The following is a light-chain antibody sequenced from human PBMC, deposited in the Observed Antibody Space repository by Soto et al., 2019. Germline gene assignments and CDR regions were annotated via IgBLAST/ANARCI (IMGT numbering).Light chain of an antibody. CDR3: QQYNKWPYT. CDR1: QHVSSN. V-gene: IGKV3-15*01. CDR2: RAS. Sequence: EIVMTQSPATLSVSPGGSATLSCRASQHVSSNLAWYRQKPGQPPTLLIYRASTRATGIPATFSGSESGTEFTLTISSLQSEDFAVYYCQQYNKWPYTFGQVTKLEI. J-gene: IGKJ2*01.